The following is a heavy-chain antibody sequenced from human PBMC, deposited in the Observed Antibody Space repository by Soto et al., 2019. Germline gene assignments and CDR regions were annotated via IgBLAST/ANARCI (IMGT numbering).Heavy chain of an antibody. CDR2: IYYSGST. Sequence: SETLSLTCTVSGGYISSSSYYWGWIRQPPGKGLEWIGSIYYSGSTNYNPSLKSRVTISVDTSKNQFSLKLSSVTAADTAVYYCASSSKTGYLSVPGFDPWGQGTLVTV. D-gene: IGHD3-9*01. J-gene: IGHJ5*02. V-gene: IGHV4-39*07. CDR3: ASSSKTGYLSVPGFDP. CDR1: GGYISSSSYY.